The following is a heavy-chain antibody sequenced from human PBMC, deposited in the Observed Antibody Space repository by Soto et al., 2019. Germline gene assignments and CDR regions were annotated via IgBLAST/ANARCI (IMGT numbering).Heavy chain of an antibody. D-gene: IGHD3-9*01. J-gene: IGHJ5*02. CDR2: ISYDGSNK. V-gene: IGHV3-30*03. CDR1: GFTFSSYG. CDR3: ASSYTYYDT. Sequence: QVQLVESGGGVVQPGRSLRLSCAASGFTFSSYGMHWVRQAPGKGLEWVAVISYDGSNKYYADSVKGRFTISRDNSKNTLYLQMNSLRAEDTAVYYCASSYTYYDTWGQGTLVTVSS.